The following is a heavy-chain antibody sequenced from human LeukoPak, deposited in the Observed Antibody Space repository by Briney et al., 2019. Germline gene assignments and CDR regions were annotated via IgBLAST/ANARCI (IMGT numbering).Heavy chain of an antibody. J-gene: IGHJ5*02. V-gene: IGHV4-59*01. CDR2: IYYSGST. CDR3: ARGYSSANWFDP. CDR1: GGSISSYY. Sequence: KPSETLSLTCTVSGGSISSYYWSWIRQPPGKGLEWIGYIYYSGSTNYNPSLKSRVTISVDTSKNQFSLKLSSVTAADTAVYYCARGYSSANWFDPWGQGTLVTVSS. D-gene: IGHD6-25*01.